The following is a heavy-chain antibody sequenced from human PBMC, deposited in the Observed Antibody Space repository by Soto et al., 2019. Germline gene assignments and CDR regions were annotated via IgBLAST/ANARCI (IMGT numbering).Heavy chain of an antibody. CDR2: IYYSGST. CDR3: ANIVVPAAPFDY. J-gene: IGHJ4*02. CDR1: GGSISSGGYY. D-gene: IGHD2-2*01. Sequence: QVQLQESGPGLVKPSQTLSLTCTVSGGSISSGGYYWSWIRQHPGKGLEWIGYIYYSGSTYYNPSLKSRVTISIDTSKNQFSLKLSSVTPADTAVYYCANIVVPAAPFDYWGQGTLVTVSS. V-gene: IGHV4-31*03.